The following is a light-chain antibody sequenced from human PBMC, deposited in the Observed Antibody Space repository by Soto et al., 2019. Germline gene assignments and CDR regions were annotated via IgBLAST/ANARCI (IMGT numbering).Light chain of an antibody. V-gene: IGKV1-39*01. Sequence: DIQMTQSPSSLSASVGDSVTITCRASQSISSYLNWYQQKPGKDPKLLIYAASSLQSGVPSRFSGSESGTDFTLTSSRLQPEDFATYYCQQSYSTPDTFGQGTKQEIK. CDR1: QSISSY. CDR3: QQSYSTPDT. J-gene: IGKJ2*01. CDR2: AAS.